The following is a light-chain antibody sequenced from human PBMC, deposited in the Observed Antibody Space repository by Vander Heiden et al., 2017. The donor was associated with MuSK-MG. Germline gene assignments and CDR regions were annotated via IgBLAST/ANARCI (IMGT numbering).Light chain of an antibody. Sequence: SSALTPAPSVSVALGQTVIITCQGDSLRTYSAGWYQQKPGQAPLLLIYGKNNRPSGIPDRFSGSTSGNTASLTISGTQAEDEADYYCNARDSSGDRSVFGTGTTVTV. CDR1: SLRTYS. V-gene: IGLV3-19*01. CDR2: GKN. CDR3: NARDSSGDRSV. J-gene: IGLJ1*01.